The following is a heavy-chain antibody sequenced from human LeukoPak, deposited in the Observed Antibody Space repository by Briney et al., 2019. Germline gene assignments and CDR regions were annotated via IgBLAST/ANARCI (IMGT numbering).Heavy chain of an antibody. CDR1: GGSFSGYY. J-gene: IGHJ4*02. CDR2: INHSGST. V-gene: IGHV4-34*01. CDR3: ARGTNPYDYVWGSYRVFDY. D-gene: IGHD3-16*02. Sequence: SETLSLTCTVYGGSFSGYYWSWIRQPPGKGLEWIGEINHSGSTNYNPSLKSRVTISVDASKNQFSLKLSSVTAADTAVYYCARGTNPYDYVWGSYRVFDYWGQGTLVTVSS.